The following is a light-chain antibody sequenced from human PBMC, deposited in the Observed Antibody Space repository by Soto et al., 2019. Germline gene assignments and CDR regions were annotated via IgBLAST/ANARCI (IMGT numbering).Light chain of an antibody. J-gene: IGLJ1*01. V-gene: IGLV1-40*01. CDR3: ASYTSTNSYV. CDR2: GNS. Sequence: QPVLTQPPSVSGAPGQRVTISCTGSSSNIGAGYDVHWYQQLPGTAPKLLIYGNSNRPSGVPDRFSGSKSGNTASLTVSGLQAEDEADYYCASYTSTNSYVFGTGTKLTVL. CDR1: SSNIGAGYD.